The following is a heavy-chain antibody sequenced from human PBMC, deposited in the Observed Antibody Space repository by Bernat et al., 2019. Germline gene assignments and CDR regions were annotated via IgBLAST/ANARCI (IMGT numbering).Heavy chain of an antibody. Sequence: EVQLVESGGGLVKPGGSLRLSCEASGFTFSIAWMSWVRQAPGKGLEWVGRVKSKSDGGTTDYAAPVKGRFSISRDDSKSTAYVQMNSLRIEDTAVYYCVTGTQWAGGSGMFDIWGRGTMLTVSS. V-gene: IGHV3-15*01. CDR2: VKSKSDGGTT. D-gene: IGHD3-10*01. CDR1: GFTFSIAW. CDR3: VTGTQWAGGSGMFDI. J-gene: IGHJ3*02.